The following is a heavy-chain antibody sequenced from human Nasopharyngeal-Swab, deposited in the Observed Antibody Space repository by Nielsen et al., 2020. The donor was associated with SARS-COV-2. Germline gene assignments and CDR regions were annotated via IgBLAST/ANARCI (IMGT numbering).Heavy chain of an antibody. CDR3: ARGLIAAAGHDY. CDR2: IYYSGST. V-gene: IGHV4-31*03. CDR1: GGSISSVGYY. Sequence: SETLSLTCTVSGGSISSVGYYWSWIRQHPGKGLEWIGYIYYSGSTYYNPSLKSRVTISVDTSKNQFSLKLSSVTAADTAVYYCARGLIAAAGHDYWGQGTLVTVSS. D-gene: IGHD6-13*01. J-gene: IGHJ4*02.